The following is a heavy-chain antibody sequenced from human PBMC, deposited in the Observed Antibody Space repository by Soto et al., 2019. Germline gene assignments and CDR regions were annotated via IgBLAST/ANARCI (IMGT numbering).Heavy chain of an antibody. V-gene: IGHV3-30-3*01. CDR3: ARGGIAVAGLYFQH. CDR2: ISYDGSNK. J-gene: IGHJ1*01. CDR1: GFTFSSYA. D-gene: IGHD6-19*01. Sequence: QVQLVESGGGVVQPGRSLRLSCAASGFTFSSYAMHWVRQAPDKGLEWVAVISYDGSNKYYADSVKGRFTISRDNSKNTLYLQMNSLRAEDTAVYYCARGGIAVAGLYFQHWGQGTLVTVSS.